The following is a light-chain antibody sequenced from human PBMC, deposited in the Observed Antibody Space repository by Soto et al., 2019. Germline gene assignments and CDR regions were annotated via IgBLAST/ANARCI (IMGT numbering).Light chain of an antibody. CDR1: QSISSW. J-gene: IGKJ5*01. CDR2: DAS. V-gene: IGKV1-5*01. Sequence: DIQMTQSPSTLSASVGDRVTITCRASQSISSWLAWYQQKPGKAPQLLIYDASSLESGVPSRFSGTRSGTSISGTSTSLQIAEFETDDGHHYNSQSFTIGQGT. CDR3: HHYNSQSFT.